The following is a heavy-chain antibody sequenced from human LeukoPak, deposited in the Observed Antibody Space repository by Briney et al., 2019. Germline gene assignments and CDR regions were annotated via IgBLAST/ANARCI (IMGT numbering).Heavy chain of an antibody. J-gene: IGHJ4*02. D-gene: IGHD3-22*01. Sequence: GEALKISCKGSGYSFTNYWIGLVRQIPGKGLGGMGIIYPGDSDTRHSPSFQGQLTISADKSISTAYVQWSSLKASDTAMYYCARQPGYYDSSGYIDYWGQGTLVTVSS. CDR3: ARQPGYYDSSGYIDY. CDR1: GYSFTNYW. V-gene: IGHV5-51*01. CDR2: IYPGDSDT.